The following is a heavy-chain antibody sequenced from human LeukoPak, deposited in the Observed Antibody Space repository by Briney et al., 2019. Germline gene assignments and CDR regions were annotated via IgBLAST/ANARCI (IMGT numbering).Heavy chain of an antibody. CDR3: ARLASGSYPNYFDY. Sequence: GGSLRLSCAASGFTLSAYSMNWVRQAPGKGLEWVSYISSSSGNKHYADSVKGRFTISRDTGKNSLYLQMNSLRAEDTAVYYCARLASGSYPNYFDYWGQGILVTVSS. D-gene: IGHD1-26*01. J-gene: IGHJ4*02. V-gene: IGHV3-48*01. CDR2: ISSSSGNK. CDR1: GFTLSAYS.